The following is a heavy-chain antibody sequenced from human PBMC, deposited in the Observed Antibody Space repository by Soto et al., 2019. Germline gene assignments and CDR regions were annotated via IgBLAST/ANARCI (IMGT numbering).Heavy chain of an antibody. CDR2: VTVTGGST. Sequence: GGSLRLSCAASAISFNTYGVTWVRQAPGKGLEWVSTVTVTGGSTYYADSVKGRFTISRDRSNYTVSLLLNSLRVEDTAIYYRAGQRSPEGWFDPWGQGTLVTVSS. J-gene: IGHJ5*02. CDR3: AGQRSPEGWFDP. CDR1: AISFNTYG. V-gene: IGHV3-23*01. D-gene: IGHD3-10*01.